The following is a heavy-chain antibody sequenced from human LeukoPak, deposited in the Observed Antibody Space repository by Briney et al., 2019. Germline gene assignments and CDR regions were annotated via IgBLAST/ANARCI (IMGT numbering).Heavy chain of an antibody. CDR3: ARDMAAAGTHYFDY. CDR1: GGSFSGYY. Sequence: PSETLSLTCAVYGGSFSGYYWSWIRQPPGKGLEWIGYIYYSGSTNYNPSLKSRVTISVDTSKNQFSLKLSSVTAADTAVYYCARDMAAAGTHYFDYWGQGTLVTVSS. J-gene: IGHJ4*02. V-gene: IGHV4-59*01. D-gene: IGHD6-13*01. CDR2: IYYSGST.